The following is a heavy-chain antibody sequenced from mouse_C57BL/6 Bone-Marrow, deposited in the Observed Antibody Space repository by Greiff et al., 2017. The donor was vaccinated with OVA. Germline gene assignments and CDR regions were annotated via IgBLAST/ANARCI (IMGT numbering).Heavy chain of an antibody. CDR2: IGPGSGST. CDR1: GYTFTDYY. V-gene: IGHV1-77*01. J-gene: IGHJ2*01. Sequence: QVQLQQSGAELVKPGASVKISCKASGYTFTDYYINWVKQRPGQGLEWIGKIGPGSGSTYYNEKFKGKATLTADKSSSTAYMQLSSLTSEDSVVYVGAKQLRLRPPIDYWGQGTTLTVSS. D-gene: IGHD3-2*02. CDR3: AKQLRLRPPIDY.